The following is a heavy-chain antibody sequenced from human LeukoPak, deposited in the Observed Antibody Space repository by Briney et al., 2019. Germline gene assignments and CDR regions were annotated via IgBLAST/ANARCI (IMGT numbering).Heavy chain of an antibody. CDR3: ARVGGAYYYDSSGYYVY. D-gene: IGHD3-22*01. V-gene: IGHV4-59*01. CDR2: IYYSGST. J-gene: IGHJ4*02. CDR1: GGSISSYY. Sequence: SETLSLTCTVSGGSISSYYWSWIRQPPGKGLEWIGYIYYSGSTNYNPSLKSRVTRAVATSKNQFSLKLSSVTAADTAVYYCARVGGAYYYDSSGYYVYWGQGTLVTVSS.